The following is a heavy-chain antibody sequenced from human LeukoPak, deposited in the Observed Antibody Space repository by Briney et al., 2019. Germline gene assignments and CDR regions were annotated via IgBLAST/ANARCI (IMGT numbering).Heavy chain of an antibody. V-gene: IGHV4-34*01. D-gene: IGHD6-19*01. CDR3: ARQRWPRTSNWFNP. CDR2: INHSGST. Sequence: PSETLSLICAVYGGSFSGYYWSWIRQPPGKGLEWIGEINHSGSTNYNPPLKSRVTISVDASKNQFSLKLSSVTAADTAVYYCARQRWPRTSNWFNPWGQGTLVTVSS. CDR1: GGSFSGYY. J-gene: IGHJ5*02.